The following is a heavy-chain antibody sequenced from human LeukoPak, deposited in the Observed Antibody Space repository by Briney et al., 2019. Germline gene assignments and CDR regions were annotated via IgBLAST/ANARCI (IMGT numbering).Heavy chain of an antibody. J-gene: IGHJ3*02. Sequence: GASVKVSCKASGYTFTSYAMHWVRQAPGQRLEWMGWISAYNGNTNYAQKLQGRVTMTTDTSTSTAYMELRSLRSDDTAVYYCARDGGFSGEYCSSTSCAPTAAFDIWGQGTMVTVSS. D-gene: IGHD2-2*01. CDR2: ISAYNGNT. CDR1: GYTFTSYA. V-gene: IGHV1-18*01. CDR3: ARDGGFSGEYCSSTSCAPTAAFDI.